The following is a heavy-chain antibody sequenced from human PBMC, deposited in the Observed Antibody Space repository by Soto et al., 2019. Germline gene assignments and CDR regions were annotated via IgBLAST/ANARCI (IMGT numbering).Heavy chain of an antibody. D-gene: IGHD6-13*01. J-gene: IGHJ4*02. V-gene: IGHV4-39*01. Sequence: QLQLQESGPGLVKPSETLSLTYTVSGGSISTSSYYWGWIRQPPGKGLEWIGSIYYSGSTYYNPSLKSRVTISADTSKNQFSLKLSSVTAADTAVYYCARLIAAAGGNRAYWGQGTLVTVSS. CDR3: ARLIAAAGGNRAY. CDR2: IYYSGST. CDR1: GGSISTSSYY.